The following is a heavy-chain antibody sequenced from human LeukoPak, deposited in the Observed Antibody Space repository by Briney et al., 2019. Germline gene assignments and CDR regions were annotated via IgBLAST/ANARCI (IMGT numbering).Heavy chain of an antibody. CDR2: IYYSGST. Sequence: SETLSLTCTVSGGSISSYYWSWIRQPPGKGLGWIGYIYYSGSTNYNPSLKSRVTISVDTSKNQFSLKLSSVTAADTAVYYCARAEAVAGTHPFDYWGQGTLVTVSS. CDR1: GGSISSYY. J-gene: IGHJ4*02. V-gene: IGHV4-59*01. D-gene: IGHD6-19*01. CDR3: ARAEAVAGTHPFDY.